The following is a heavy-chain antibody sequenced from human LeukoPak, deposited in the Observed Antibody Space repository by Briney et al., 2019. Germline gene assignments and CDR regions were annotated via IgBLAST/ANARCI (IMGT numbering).Heavy chain of an antibody. Sequence: ASVKVSCKASGYTFTSYYMHWVRQAPGQGLEWMGIINPSGGSTSYAQKFQGRVTMTRDMSTSTVYMELSSLRSEDTAVYYCARDLLSYDFWSGPTHNFDYWGQGTLVTVSS. J-gene: IGHJ4*02. V-gene: IGHV1-46*01. CDR2: INPSGGST. CDR1: GYTFTSYY. D-gene: IGHD3-3*01. CDR3: ARDLLSYDFWSGPTHNFDY.